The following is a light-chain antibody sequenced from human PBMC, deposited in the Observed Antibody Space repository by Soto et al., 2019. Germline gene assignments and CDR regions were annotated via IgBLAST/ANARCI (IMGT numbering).Light chain of an antibody. CDR3: QHYFSYPYA. CDR2: KAS. V-gene: IGKV1-5*03. CDR1: QSVLTW. Sequence: DIQVTQSPATLSASVGDTVSITCRASQSVLTWLAWYQQKPGKAPNLLIYKASRLRDGVPSRFSGSGSGTYFTLTITSLQPDDFASYFCQHYFSYPYAFGQGTKLEI. J-gene: IGKJ2*01.